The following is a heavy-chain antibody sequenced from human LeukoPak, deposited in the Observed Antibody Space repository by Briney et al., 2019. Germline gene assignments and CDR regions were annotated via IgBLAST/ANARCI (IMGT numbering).Heavy chain of an antibody. CDR3: ARNSDDYGDNFDY. CDR2: IYYSGST. J-gene: IGHJ4*02. CDR1: GGSISSYY. V-gene: IGHV4-59*08. Sequence: SETLSLTCTVSGGSISSYYWSWIRQPPGKGLEWIGYIYYSGSTNYNPSLKSRVTISVDTSKNQFSLKLSSVTAADTAVYYCARNSDDYGDNFDYWGQGTLVTASS. D-gene: IGHD4-17*01.